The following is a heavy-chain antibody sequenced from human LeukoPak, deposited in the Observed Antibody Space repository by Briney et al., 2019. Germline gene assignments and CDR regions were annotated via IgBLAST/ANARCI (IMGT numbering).Heavy chain of an antibody. J-gene: IGHJ4*02. CDR1: GYTFTSYY. CDR2: MNPNSGGT. D-gene: IGHD4-17*01. V-gene: IGHV1-2*02. Sequence: ASVKVSCKASGYTFTSYYMHWVRQAPGQGLEWMGWMNPNSGGTKSTQTFQGRVTMTRDTSISTAYMELSRLNSDDTAVYYCARERHYDLDYWGQGALVTVSS. CDR3: ARERHYDLDY.